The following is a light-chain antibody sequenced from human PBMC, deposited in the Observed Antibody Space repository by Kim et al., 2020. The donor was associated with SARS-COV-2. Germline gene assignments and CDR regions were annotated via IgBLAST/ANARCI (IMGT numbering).Light chain of an antibody. Sequence: DIQMTQSPSSVSASVGDRVTITCRASQDINTYLDWLQQRPDKDPNSLIYAASSLESGVPSRFSGSASATDFTLTIDILQPEDFATYYCQQYSTYPLTFGGGTKVDIK. V-gene: IGKV1-16*01. CDR3: QQYSTYPLT. CDR2: AAS. CDR1: QDINTY. J-gene: IGKJ4*01.